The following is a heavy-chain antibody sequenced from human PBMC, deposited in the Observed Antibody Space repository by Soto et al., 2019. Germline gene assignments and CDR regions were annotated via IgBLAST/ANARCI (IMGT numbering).Heavy chain of an antibody. Sequence: XXTLSLPFTVSGGSISSSIYYGGSIRRPPGKGLEWIGSIFYSGSTYYNPSLKSRVTISVDTSKNQFSLKLSSVNAADTAVYYCARYSSSPLYNWFDPWGQGTLVTVS. V-gene: IGHV4-39*07. CDR2: IFYSGST. J-gene: IGHJ5*02. D-gene: IGHD6-6*01. CDR3: ARYSSSPLYNWFDP. CDR1: GGSISSSIYY.